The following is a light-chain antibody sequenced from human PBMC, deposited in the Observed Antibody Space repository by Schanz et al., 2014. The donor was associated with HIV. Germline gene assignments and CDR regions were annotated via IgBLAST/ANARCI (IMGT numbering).Light chain of an antibody. J-gene: IGLJ2*01. CDR1: TSNVVSNY. CDR2: DNS. CDR3: GSWDSSLKAVV. Sequence: QSVLTQPPSVSAAPGQKITISCSGGTSNVVSNYVSWYQQGPGTAPKLLIYDNSKRPSGTPDRFSGSKSGTSATLGITGLQTVFESDYYCGSWDSSLKAVVFGGGTKVTVL. V-gene: IGLV1-51*01.